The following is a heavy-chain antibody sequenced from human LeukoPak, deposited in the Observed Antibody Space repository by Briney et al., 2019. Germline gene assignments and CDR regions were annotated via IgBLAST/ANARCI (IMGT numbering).Heavy chain of an antibody. J-gene: IGHJ4*02. CDR1: GFTLGDYA. CDR2: IRSRSYGRTK. V-gene: IGHV3-49*04. Sequence: GGSLRLSRTPSGFTLGDYAMTGVRQAPRGGGERGGVIRSRSYGRTKENAASVKARFTTSRDDSQNLTYLPMTSLTTEDTAVYYCASGGSIGYYYCNFWGQGTLVTVSS. D-gene: IGHD3-22*01. CDR3: ASGGSIGYYYCNF.